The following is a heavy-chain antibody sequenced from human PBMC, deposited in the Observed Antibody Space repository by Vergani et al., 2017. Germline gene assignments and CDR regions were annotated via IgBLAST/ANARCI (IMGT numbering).Heavy chain of an antibody. V-gene: IGHV3-23*01. D-gene: IGHD6-19*01. CDR3: ANRIAVAGTRYFQH. J-gene: IGHJ1*01. CDR1: GFTLSSYA. CDR2: ISGSGGST. Sequence: EVQLLESGGGLVQPGGSLRLSWAASGFTLSSYAMSWVRQAPGKGLEWVSAISGSGGSTYYADSVKGRFTISRDNSKNTLYLQMNSLRAEDTAVYYCANRIAVAGTRYFQHWGQGTLVTVSS.